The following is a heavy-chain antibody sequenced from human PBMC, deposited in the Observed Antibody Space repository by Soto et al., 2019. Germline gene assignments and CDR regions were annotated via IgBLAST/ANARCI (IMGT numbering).Heavy chain of an antibody. CDR3: LADHPHTTIGWPV. V-gene: IGHV1-58*02. J-gene: IGHJ6*02. D-gene: IGHD1-1*01. CDR2: IVVASGRT. CDR1: GFDFGSFG. Sequence: QMQLVQSAPEVKKPGTSVRVSCKASGFDFGSFGIQFLRQTRGRGLEWIGWIVVASGRTNYARQFQGRVAFSRDMSSTTAYMDLYDLKSDDTAVYFCLADHPHTTIGWPVWGQGTTVTVSS.